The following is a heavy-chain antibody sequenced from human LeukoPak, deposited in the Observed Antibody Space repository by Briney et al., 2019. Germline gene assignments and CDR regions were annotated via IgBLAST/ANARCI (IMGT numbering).Heavy chain of an antibody. CDR3: AAAGATSAAFDI. D-gene: IGHD1-26*01. V-gene: IGHV4-59*01. Sequence: SETLSLTCTVSGGSISSYYWSWIRQPPGKGLEWIGYIYYSGSTNYNPSLKSRVTISVDTSKNQFSLKLSSVTAADTAVYYCAAAGATSAAFDIWGQGTMVTVSS. J-gene: IGHJ3*02. CDR2: IYYSGST. CDR1: GGSISSYY.